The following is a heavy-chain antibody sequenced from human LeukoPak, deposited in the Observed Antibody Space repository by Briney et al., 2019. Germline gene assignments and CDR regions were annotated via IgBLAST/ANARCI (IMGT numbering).Heavy chain of an antibody. Sequence: PGGSLRLSCAASGFTVSSSYMSWVRQAPGKGLEWVSVFYSGGSTYYADSVKGRFTISRDNSKNTVYLQMNSLRAEDTAVYYCARDSSSSGHFDYWGQGTLVTVSS. CDR1: GFTVSSSY. J-gene: IGHJ4*02. CDR2: FYSGGST. D-gene: IGHD6-6*01. V-gene: IGHV3-53*01. CDR3: ARDSSSSGHFDY.